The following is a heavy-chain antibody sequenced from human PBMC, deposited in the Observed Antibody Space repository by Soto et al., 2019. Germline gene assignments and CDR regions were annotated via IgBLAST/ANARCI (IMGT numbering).Heavy chain of an antibody. J-gene: IGHJ3*02. D-gene: IGHD5-12*01. V-gene: IGHV3-15*01. CDR3: TTDSRYSGYDAFDI. Sequence: GGSLRLSCAASGFTFSNAWVSWVRQAPGKGLEWVGRIKSKTDGGTTDYAAPVKGRFTISRDDSKNTLYLQMNSLKTEDTAVYYCTTDSRYSGYDAFDIWGQGTMVTVSS. CDR2: IKSKTDGGTT. CDR1: GFTFSNAW.